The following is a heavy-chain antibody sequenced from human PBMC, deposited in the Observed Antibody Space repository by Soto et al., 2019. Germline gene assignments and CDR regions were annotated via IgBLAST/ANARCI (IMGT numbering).Heavy chain of an antibody. V-gene: IGHV1-18*01. CDR2: ISAYNGNT. J-gene: IGHJ4*02. Sequence: GASVKVSCKASGYTFVTYGISWVRQAPGQGLEWMGWISAYNGNTNYAQKLQGRVTMTTDTSTSTAYMELRSLRSDDTAVYYCARGYCSSTSCQYYFDFWGQGTLVTVSS. CDR3: ARGYCSSTSCQYYFDF. CDR1: GYTFVTYG. D-gene: IGHD2-2*01.